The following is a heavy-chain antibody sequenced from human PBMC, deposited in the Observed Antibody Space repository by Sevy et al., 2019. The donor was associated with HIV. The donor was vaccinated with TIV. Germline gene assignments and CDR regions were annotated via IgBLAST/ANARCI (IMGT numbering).Heavy chain of an antibody. CDR3: AKGFCSGATCPRDYYYYGMDV. CDR1: EFTFSSYA. J-gene: IGHJ6*02. D-gene: IGHD2-15*01. V-gene: IGHV3-23*01. CDR2: ISGSGRVT. Sequence: GGSLRLSCSASEFTFSSYAMSWVRQAPGKGLEWVSSISGSGRVTYYARFVEGRFIISRDNSKNTLSVQMNILRAEDTAVYYCAKGFCSGATCPRDYYYYGMDVWGQGTTVTVSS.